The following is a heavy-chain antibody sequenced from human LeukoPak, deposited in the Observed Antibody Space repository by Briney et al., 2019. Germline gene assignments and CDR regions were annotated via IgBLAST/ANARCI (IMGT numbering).Heavy chain of an antibody. CDR1: GYTFTSYG. CDR3: ARHYGSGSYLPFDY. V-gene: IGHV1-18*01. CDR2: MSAYNGNT. J-gene: IGHJ4*02. Sequence: ASVKVSCKASGYTFTSYGISWVRQAPGQGLEWMGWMSAYNGNTNYAQKLQGRVTMTTDTSTSTAYMELRSLRSDDTAVYYCARHYGSGSYLPFDYWGQGTLVTVSS. D-gene: IGHD3-10*01.